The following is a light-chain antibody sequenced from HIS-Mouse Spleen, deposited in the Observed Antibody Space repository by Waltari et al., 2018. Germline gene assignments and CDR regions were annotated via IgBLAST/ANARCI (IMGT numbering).Light chain of an antibody. Sequence: SYVLTQPPSVSVAPGKTARITCGGNNIGSKSVHWYQQKPGQAPVLVVYDVSNRPSGVSNRFSGSKSGNTASLTISGLQAEDEADYYCSSYTSSSTLVFGGGTKLTVL. J-gene: IGLJ2*01. CDR2: DVS. V-gene: IGLV3-21*03. CDR1: NIGSKS. CDR3: SSYTSSSTLV.